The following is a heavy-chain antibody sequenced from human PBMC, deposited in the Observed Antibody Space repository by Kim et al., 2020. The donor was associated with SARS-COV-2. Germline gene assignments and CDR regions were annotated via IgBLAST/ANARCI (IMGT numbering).Heavy chain of an antibody. V-gene: IGHV4-34*01. CDR2: INHSGST. CDR3: ARTNSDGFDY. CDR1: GGSFSGYY. J-gene: IGHJ4*02. D-gene: IGHD1-1*01. Sequence: SETLSLTCAVYGGSFSGYYWSWIRQPPGKGLEWIGEINHSGSTNYNPSLKSRVTISVDTSKNQFSLKLSSVTAADTAVYYCARTNSDGFDYWGQGTLVTV.